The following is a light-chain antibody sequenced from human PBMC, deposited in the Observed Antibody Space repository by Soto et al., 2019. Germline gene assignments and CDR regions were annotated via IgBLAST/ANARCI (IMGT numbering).Light chain of an antibody. V-gene: IGKV1-5*01. CDR2: DAS. Sequence: DIQLTQSPSTLSASIGDSVTITCRSSRSLDISLAWHQQKPGKAPKLLIYDASTLATGAPSRFSGSGSGTEFTLTISSLQPDDFATYYCQQYNSYWTFGQGTKVDIK. CDR1: RSLDIS. CDR3: QQYNSYWT. J-gene: IGKJ1*01.